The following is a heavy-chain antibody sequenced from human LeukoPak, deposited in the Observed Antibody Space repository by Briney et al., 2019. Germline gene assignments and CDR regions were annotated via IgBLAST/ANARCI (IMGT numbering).Heavy chain of an antibody. CDR3: TRHFAPYCGGDCYPRAVEYFQH. CDR1: GGSISSYY. CDR2: IYYSGST. V-gene: IGHV4-59*01. D-gene: IGHD2-21*02. J-gene: IGHJ1*01. Sequence: SETLSLTCTGSGGSISSYYWSWIRQPPGKGLEWIGYIYYSGSTNYNPSLKSRVTISVDTSKNQFSLKLSSVTAADTAVYYCTRHFAPYCGGDCYPRAVEYFQHWGQGTLVTVSS.